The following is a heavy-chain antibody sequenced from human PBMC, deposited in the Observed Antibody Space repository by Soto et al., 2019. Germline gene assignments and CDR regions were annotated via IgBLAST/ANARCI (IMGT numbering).Heavy chain of an antibody. J-gene: IGHJ4*02. Sequence: PSETLSLTCAVYGGSFSGYYWRWIRQPPGKGLEWIGEINHSGSTNYNPSLKSRVTISVDTYKNQFSLKLSSVTAADTAVYYCARGSVSNLGSYFDYWGQGTLVTVSS. CDR2: INHSGST. CDR1: GGSFSGYY. V-gene: IGHV4-34*01. CDR3: ARGSVSNLGSYFDY. D-gene: IGHD1-26*01.